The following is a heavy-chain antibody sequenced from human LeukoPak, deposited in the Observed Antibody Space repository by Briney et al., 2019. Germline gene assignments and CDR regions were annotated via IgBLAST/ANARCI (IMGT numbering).Heavy chain of an antibody. J-gene: IGHJ4*02. D-gene: IGHD3-10*01. CDR2: ISTSSSYI. Sequence: GGSLRLSCAASGFTFSGSTMNWVRQAPGKGLEWVSFISTSSSYIYYADSVRGRFTISRDNAKNSLYLQMNSLRAEDTAVYYCARDLAPHTHYYGSGSYTDYWGQGTLVTVSS. CDR3: ARDLAPHTHYYGSGSYTDY. CDR1: GFTFSGST. V-gene: IGHV3-21*01.